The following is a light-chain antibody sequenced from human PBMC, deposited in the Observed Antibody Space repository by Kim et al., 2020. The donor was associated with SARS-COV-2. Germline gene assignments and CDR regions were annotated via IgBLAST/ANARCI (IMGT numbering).Light chain of an antibody. V-gene: IGKV4-1*01. CDR1: QSVLYSSNNKNY. CDR3: QQYYSTPTWT. J-gene: IGKJ1*01. CDR2: WAS. Sequence: TINCKSSQSVLYSSNNKNYLAWYQQKPRQPPKLLIYWASTRESGVPDRFSGSGSGTDFTLTISSLQAEDVAVYYCQQYYSTPTWTFGQGTKVDIK.